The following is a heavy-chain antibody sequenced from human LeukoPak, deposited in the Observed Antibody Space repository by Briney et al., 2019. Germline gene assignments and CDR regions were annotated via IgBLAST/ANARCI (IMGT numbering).Heavy chain of an antibody. CDR1: GGTFSSYA. J-gene: IGHJ4*02. Sequence: GASVKVSCKASGGTFSSYAMSWVRQAPGKGLEWVSAISGSGGSTYYADSVKGRFTISRDNSKNTLYLQMNSLRAEDTAVYYCASRTAYYYGSENFDYWGQGTLVTVSS. V-gene: IGHV3-23*01. CDR2: ISGSGGST. CDR3: ASRTAYYYGSENFDY. D-gene: IGHD3-10*01.